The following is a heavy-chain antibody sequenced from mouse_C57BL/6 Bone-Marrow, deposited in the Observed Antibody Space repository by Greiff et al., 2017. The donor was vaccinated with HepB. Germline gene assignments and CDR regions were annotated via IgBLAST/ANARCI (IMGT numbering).Heavy chain of an antibody. J-gene: IGHJ1*03. Sequence: EVKLQESGPGLVKPSQSLSLTCSVTGYSITSGYYWNWIRQFPGNKLEWMGYISYDGSNNYNPSLKNRISITRDTSKNQFFLKLNSVTTEDTATYYCASTITVVARYFDVWGTGTTVTVSS. D-gene: IGHD1-1*01. CDR3: ASTITVVARYFDV. V-gene: IGHV3-6*01. CDR2: ISYDGSN. CDR1: GYSITSGYY.